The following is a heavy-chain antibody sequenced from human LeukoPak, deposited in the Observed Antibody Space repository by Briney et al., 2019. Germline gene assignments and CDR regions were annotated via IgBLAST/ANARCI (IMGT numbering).Heavy chain of an antibody. V-gene: IGHV4-61*01. J-gene: IGHJ4*02. CDR1: GGPVSSGSYY. Sequence: SETLSLTCTVSGGPVSSGSYYWSWIRQPPGKGLEWIGYIYYSGSTNYNPSLKSRVTISVGTSKNQFSLKLSSVTAADTAVYYCARLGSTSCFDYWGQGTLVTVSS. CDR2: IYYSGST. CDR3: ARLGSTSCFDY. D-gene: IGHD2-2*01.